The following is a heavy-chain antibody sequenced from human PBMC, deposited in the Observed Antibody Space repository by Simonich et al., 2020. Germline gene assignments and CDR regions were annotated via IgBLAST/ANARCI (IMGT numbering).Heavy chain of an antibody. CDR1: GYSISSSYY. CDR2: IYYSGST. V-gene: IGHV4-59*12. CDR3: ARRGDGHAFDI. D-gene: IGHD3-16*01. J-gene: IGHJ3*02. Sequence: QVQLQESGPGLVKPSETLSLTCAVSGYSISSSYYWSWIRQPPGKGLGWIGYIYYSGSTNYNPALKSRVNISVDTSKNQFSLKLSSVTAADTAVYYCARRGDGHAFDIWGQGTMVTVSS.